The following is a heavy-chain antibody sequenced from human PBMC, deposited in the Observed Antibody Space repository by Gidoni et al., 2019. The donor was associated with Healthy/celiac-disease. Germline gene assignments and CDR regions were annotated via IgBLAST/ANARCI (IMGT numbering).Heavy chain of an antibody. CDR1: GYTFTGYY. D-gene: IGHD6-19*01. J-gene: IGHJ4*02. CDR3: ARVATIAVAYGH. V-gene: IGHV1-2*02. Sequence: QVQLVQSGAEVKKPGASVKVSCKASGYTFTGYYMHWVRQAPGQGLEWMGWINPNSGGTNDAQKFQGRVTMTRDTSISTAYMELSRLRSDDTAVYYCARVATIAVAYGHWGQGTLVTVSS. CDR2: INPNSGGT.